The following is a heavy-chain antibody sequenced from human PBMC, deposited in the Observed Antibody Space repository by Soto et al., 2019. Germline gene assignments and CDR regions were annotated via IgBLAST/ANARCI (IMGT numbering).Heavy chain of an antibody. CDR3: ARDHDLSRPNWFDP. CDR2: INPNTGGT. Sequence: QVRLVQSGAEVKKPGASVKVSCKTSGYTFTDYYMHWVRQAPGQGLEWMGWINPNTGGTNYAQKLQGWVTTTRDTTLSTTYVQLRSLKSDDTAVYYCARDHDLSRPNWFDPWGQGTRVTVSS. V-gene: IGHV1-2*04. J-gene: IGHJ5*02. CDR1: GYTFTDYY. D-gene: IGHD3-3*01.